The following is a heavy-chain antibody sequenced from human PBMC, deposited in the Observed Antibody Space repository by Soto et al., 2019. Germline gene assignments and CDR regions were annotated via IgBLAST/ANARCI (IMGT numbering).Heavy chain of an antibody. D-gene: IGHD6-13*01. J-gene: IGHJ4*02. CDR2: ISGSGGST. CDR3: AVIAAAGTSGLDY. Sequence: GGSLRLSCAASGFTFSSYAMSWVRQAPGKGLEWVSAISGSGGSTYYADSVKGRFTISRDNSKNTLYLQMNSLRAEDTAVYYWAVIAAAGTSGLDYWGQGTLVTVSS. CDR1: GFTFSSYA. V-gene: IGHV3-23*01.